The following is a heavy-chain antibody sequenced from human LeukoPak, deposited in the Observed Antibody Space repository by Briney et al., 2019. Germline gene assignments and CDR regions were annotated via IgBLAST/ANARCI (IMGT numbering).Heavy chain of an antibody. Sequence: ASVKVSCKASGYTFTRYYIRWVRQAPGQGRDYMGMIDPNTGTTWYAQKFQGTVTMTRDTSTSTVSMELSSLRSDDTAIYYCARELPGTCYFDYWGQGTLVSVSS. CDR2: IDPNTGTT. V-gene: IGHV1-46*01. D-gene: IGHD6-13*01. J-gene: IGHJ4*02. CDR3: ARELPGTCYFDY. CDR1: GYTFTRYY.